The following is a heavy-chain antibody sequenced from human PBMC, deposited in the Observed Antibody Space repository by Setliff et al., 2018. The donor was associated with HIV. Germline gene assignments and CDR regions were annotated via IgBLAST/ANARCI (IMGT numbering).Heavy chain of an antibody. CDR1: GYSFTAYY. J-gene: IGHJ5*02. D-gene: IGHD3-3*01. Sequence: ASVKVSCKASGYSFTAYYVRWVRQAPGQGLDWVGVITTGRGTRDIAQRFQGRFTISRDNSKNSLFLQMNSLRGEDTAVYYCARGLERTNALFGVVSIWLDPWGQGTLVTVSS. V-gene: IGHV1-46*01. CDR2: ITTGRGTR. CDR3: ARGLERTNALFGVVSIWLDP.